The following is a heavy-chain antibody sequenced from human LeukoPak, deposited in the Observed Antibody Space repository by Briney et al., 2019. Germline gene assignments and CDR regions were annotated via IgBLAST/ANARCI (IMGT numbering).Heavy chain of an antibody. J-gene: IGHJ4*02. CDR2: INPSGGST. CDR1: GYTFTSYY. V-gene: IGHV1-46*01. CDR3: ANSAVAGTIDY. D-gene: IGHD6-19*01. Sequence: ASVKVSCKASGYTFTSYYMRWVRQAPGQGLEWMGIINPSGGSTSYAQKFQGRVTMTRDTSTSTVYMELSSLRSEDTAVYYCANSAVAGTIDYWGQGTLVTVSS.